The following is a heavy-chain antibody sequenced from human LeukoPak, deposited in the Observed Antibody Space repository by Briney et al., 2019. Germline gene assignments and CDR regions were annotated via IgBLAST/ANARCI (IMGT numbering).Heavy chain of an antibody. V-gene: IGHV3-21*01. CDR1: GFAFRSYW. CDR3: ARTVDTAMVIRY. J-gene: IGHJ4*02. D-gene: IGHD5-18*01. Sequence: PGGSLRLSCAASGFAFRSYWMTWVRQAPGKGLEWVSSISSSSSYIYYADSVKGRFTISRDNAKNSLYLQMNSLRAEDTAVYYCARTVDTAMVIRYWGQGTLVTVSS. CDR2: ISSSSSYI.